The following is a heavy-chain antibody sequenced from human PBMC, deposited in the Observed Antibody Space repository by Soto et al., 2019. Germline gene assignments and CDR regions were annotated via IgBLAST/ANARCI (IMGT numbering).Heavy chain of an antibody. D-gene: IGHD2-15*01. CDR2: ICYSGST. Sequence: SETLSLTCTVSAGSISSGDYYWSWIPQPPGKGLEWIGYICYSGSTYYNPSLQSRVTISVDTSKNQFSLKVSSVTAAVTAVYSCARDGGGGIYGFRTYYFDYWGQGTLVTVSS. CDR1: AGSISSGDYY. V-gene: IGHV4-30-4*08. CDR3: ARDGGGGIYGFRTYYFDY. J-gene: IGHJ4*02.